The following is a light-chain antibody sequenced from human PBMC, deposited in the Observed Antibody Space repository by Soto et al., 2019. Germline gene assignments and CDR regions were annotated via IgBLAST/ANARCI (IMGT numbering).Light chain of an antibody. Sequence: EIVMTQSPATLSVSPGERATLSCRASQDISTNLAWYQQNPGQAPRLLIYGASTRATGIPARFSGSGSGTEFTLTISSLQSEDFAVYYCQQYDNWLRTFGQGTKVEIK. CDR3: QQYDNWLRT. CDR2: GAS. J-gene: IGKJ1*01. V-gene: IGKV3-15*01. CDR1: QDISTN.